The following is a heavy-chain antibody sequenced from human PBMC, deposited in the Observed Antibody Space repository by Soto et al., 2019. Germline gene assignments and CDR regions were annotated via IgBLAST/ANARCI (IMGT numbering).Heavy chain of an antibody. J-gene: IGHJ4*02. D-gene: IGHD3-22*01. Sequence: GASVKVSCKASGYTFTGYYMHWVRQAPGQGREWMGWINPNSGGTNYAQKFQGRVTMTRDTSISTAYMELSRLRSDDTAVYYCARDDSSGYNPFDSWGQGTLVTVSS. CDR3: ARDDSSGYNPFDS. V-gene: IGHV1-2*02. CDR1: GYTFTGYY. CDR2: INPNSGGT.